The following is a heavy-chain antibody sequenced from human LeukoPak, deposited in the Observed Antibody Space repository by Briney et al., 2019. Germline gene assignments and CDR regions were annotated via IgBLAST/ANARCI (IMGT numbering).Heavy chain of an antibody. CDR2: ISSSSSTI. Sequence: GGSLRLSCAASGFTFSSYSMNWVRQAPGKGLEWVSYISSSSSTIYYADSVKGRFTISRDNAKSSLYLQMNSLKTEDTAVDYCTRRGEEVPAADFDYWGQGTLVTVSS. CDR3: TRRGEEVPAADFDY. D-gene: IGHD2-2*01. CDR1: GFTFSSYS. V-gene: IGHV3-48*04. J-gene: IGHJ4*02.